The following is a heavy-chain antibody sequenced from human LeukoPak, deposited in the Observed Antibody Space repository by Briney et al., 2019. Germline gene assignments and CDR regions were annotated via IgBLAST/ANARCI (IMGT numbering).Heavy chain of an antibody. V-gene: IGHV4-39*07. CDR1: GGSISSNSHY. Sequence: SETLSLTCTVSGGSISSNSHYWAWIRQPPGKGLEWIGSIHYSGSTFYSPSLKSRVTISVDTSKNQFSLKLSSVTAADTAVNYCARSSGHCSGGSCYGYWGQGTLVTVSS. J-gene: IGHJ4*02. CDR2: IHYSGST. CDR3: ARSSGHCSGGSCYGY. D-gene: IGHD2-15*01.